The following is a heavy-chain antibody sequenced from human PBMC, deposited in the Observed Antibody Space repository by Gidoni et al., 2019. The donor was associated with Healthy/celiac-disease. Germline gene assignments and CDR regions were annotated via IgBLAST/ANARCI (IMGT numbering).Heavy chain of an antibody. V-gene: IGHV2-5*02. CDR1: GFSLSTSGVG. Sequence: QITLKESGPTLVKPTQTLTLNCTFSGFSLSTSGVGVGWIRQPPGKALEWLALIYWDDDKRYSPSLKSRLTITKDTSKNQVVLTMTNMDPVDTATYYCAHRPRRFLEWLLFDYWGQGTLVTVSS. CDR3: AHRPRRFLEWLLFDY. CDR2: IYWDDDK. D-gene: IGHD3-3*01. J-gene: IGHJ4*02.